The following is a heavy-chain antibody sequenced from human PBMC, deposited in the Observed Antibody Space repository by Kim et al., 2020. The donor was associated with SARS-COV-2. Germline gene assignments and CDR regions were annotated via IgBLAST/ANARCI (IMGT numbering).Heavy chain of an antibody. Sequence: GGSLRLSCAASGFTFGDYAMHWVRRAPGKGLEWVSGVSWNTGDVAYADSVTGRFTISRDNAKNSLYLQMNSLRPEDTAFYYCVKSSTFRKLYYFDYWGQGTLVTVSS. CDR2: VSWNTGDV. D-gene: IGHD3-10*01. J-gene: IGHJ4*02. V-gene: IGHV3-9*01. CDR3: VKSSTFRKLYYFDY. CDR1: GFTFGDYA.